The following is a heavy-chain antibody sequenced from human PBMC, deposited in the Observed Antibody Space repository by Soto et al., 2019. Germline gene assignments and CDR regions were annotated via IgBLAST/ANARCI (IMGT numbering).Heavy chain of an antibody. V-gene: IGHV3-48*02. Sequence: GGSLRLSCAASGFTFSSYSMNWVRQAPGKGLEWVSYISSSSSTIYYADSVKGRFTISRDNAKNSLYLQMNSLRDEDTAVYYCARDYYDSSGYYSAFDIWGQGTMVTVSS. CDR3: ARDYYDSSGYYSAFDI. CDR2: ISSSSSTI. J-gene: IGHJ3*02. CDR1: GFTFSSYS. D-gene: IGHD3-22*01.